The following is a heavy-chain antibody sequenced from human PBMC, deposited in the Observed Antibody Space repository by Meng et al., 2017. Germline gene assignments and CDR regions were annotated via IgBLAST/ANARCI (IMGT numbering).Heavy chain of an antibody. V-gene: IGHV2-5*02. CDR2: IYWDDDK. J-gene: IGHJ4*02. Sequence: ITFKVLGPTLVKPTQTLTLTCTFSGFSLSTSGVGVGWIRQPPGKALEWLALIYWDDDKRYSPSLKSRLTITKDTSKNQVVLTMTNMDPVDTATYYCAHRPNVEMATYHFDYWGQGTLVTVSS. D-gene: IGHD5-24*01. CDR3: AHRPNVEMATYHFDY. CDR1: GFSLSTSGVG.